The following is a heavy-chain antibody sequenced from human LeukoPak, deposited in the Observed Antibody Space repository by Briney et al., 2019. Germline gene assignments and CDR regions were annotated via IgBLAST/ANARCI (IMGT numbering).Heavy chain of an antibody. CDR2: ISAYNGNT. J-gene: IGHJ4*02. D-gene: IGHD6-19*01. V-gene: IGHV1-18*01. CDR3: ARVPSVAVAGTFDS. Sequence: EASVKVSCKASGYTFTSYGISWVRQAPGQGLEWMGWISAYNGNTNYAQKLQGRVTMTTDTSTSTAYMELRSLRSDDPAVYYCARVPSVAVAGTFDSWGQGTLVTVSS. CDR1: GYTFTSYG.